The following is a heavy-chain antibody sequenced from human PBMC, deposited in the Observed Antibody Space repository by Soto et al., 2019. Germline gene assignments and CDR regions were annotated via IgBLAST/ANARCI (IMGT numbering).Heavy chain of an antibody. CDR1: GYTLSTYG. D-gene: IGHD2-2*02. Sequence: QVQLVHSGAEMNKPGASVKVSCKASGYTLSTYGITWVRQAPGQGLDWMGWINPFKGDTNSAARFQDRVTMTTDTSTRTAYIELRSLRSDETAVYYCVRVKVPAAILSAFDLWGQGTLVTAAS. CDR2: INPFKGDT. V-gene: IGHV1-18*01. CDR3: VRVKVPAAILSAFDL. J-gene: IGHJ3*01.